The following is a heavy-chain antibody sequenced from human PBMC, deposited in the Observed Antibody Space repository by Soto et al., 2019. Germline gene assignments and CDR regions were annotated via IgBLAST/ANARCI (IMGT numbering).Heavy chain of an antibody. CDR1: GGSVSSGSYY. D-gene: IGHD1-26*01. CDR3: AGSGSYLNFQH. Sequence: SETLSLTCTVSGGSVSSGSYYWSWIRQPPGKGLEWIGYIYYSGSTNYTPSLKSRVTIAVDTSKNQFSLKLSSVTAADTAVYYCAGSGSYLNFQHWGQGTLFTVSS. J-gene: IGHJ1*01. V-gene: IGHV4-61*01. CDR2: IYYSGST.